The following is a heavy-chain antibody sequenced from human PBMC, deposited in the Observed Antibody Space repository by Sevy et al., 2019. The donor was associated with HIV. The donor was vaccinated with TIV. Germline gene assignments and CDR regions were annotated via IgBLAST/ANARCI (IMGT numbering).Heavy chain of an antibody. CDR1: GFTVSSNY. D-gene: IGHD3-22*01. V-gene: IGHV3-53*01. CDR3: ARDKSSGFFDWFDP. J-gene: IGHJ5*02. Sequence: GGSLRLSCAASGFTVSSNYMSWVRQAPGKGLEWVSVIYSGGSTYYADPVKGRFTISRDNSKNTLYLQMNSLRAEDTAVYYCARDKSSGFFDWFDPWGQGTLVTVSS. CDR2: IYSGGST.